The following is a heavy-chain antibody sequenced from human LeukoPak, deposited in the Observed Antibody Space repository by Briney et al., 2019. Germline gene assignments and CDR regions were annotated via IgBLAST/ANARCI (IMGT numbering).Heavy chain of an antibody. D-gene: IGHD6-6*01. CDR2: ISSSSSYI. CDR3: ARNQPPNGLYSSYAFDI. CDR1: GFTFSSYS. V-gene: IGHV3-21*01. J-gene: IGHJ3*02. Sequence: GGSLRLSCAASGFTFSSYSMNWVRQAPGKGLEWVSSISSSSSYIYYADSVKGRFTISRDNAKNSLYLQMNSLRAEDTAVYYCARNQPPNGLYSSYAFDIWGQGTMVTVSS.